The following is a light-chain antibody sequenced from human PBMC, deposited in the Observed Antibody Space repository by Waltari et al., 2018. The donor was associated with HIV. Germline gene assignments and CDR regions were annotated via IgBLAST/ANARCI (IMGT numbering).Light chain of an antibody. CDR3: QSSDSSLSGSLWV. Sequence: QSVLTHPPSVSGAPGQWVTIPCPGGSSNIWAGYAIHWYPQLPVTAPKLLIHGNNNRPPGVPDRFSGSKSGTSASLAITGLQAEDEADYYCQSSDSSLSGSLWVFGGGTKVTVL. CDR1: SSNIWAGYA. J-gene: IGLJ3*02. V-gene: IGLV1-40*01. CDR2: GNN.